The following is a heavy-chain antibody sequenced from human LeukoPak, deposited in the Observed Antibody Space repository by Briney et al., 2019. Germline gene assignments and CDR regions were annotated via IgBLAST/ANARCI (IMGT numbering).Heavy chain of an antibody. CDR3: ARGEASEGPYYFDY. J-gene: IGHJ4*02. V-gene: IGHV4-34*01. CDR2: INHSGNT. Sequence: PSETLSLTCAVYGGSFSGYYWSWIRQPPGKGLEWIGEINHSGNTNYNPSLKSRVTISVDTSKNQFSLKLSSVTAADTAVYYCARGEASEGPYYFDYWGQGTLVTVSS. CDR1: GGSFSGYY.